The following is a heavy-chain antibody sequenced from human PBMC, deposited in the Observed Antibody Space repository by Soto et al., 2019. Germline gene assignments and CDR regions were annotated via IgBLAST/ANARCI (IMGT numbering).Heavy chain of an antibody. CDR2: IYYSGST. D-gene: IGHD4-4*01. Sequence: SETLSLTCTVSGGSISSYYWSWTRQPPGKGLEWIGYIYYSGSTNYNPSLKSRVTISVDTSKNQFSLKLSSVTAADTAVYYCARCNLMTTPSFYGMDVWGQGTTVTVSS. J-gene: IGHJ6*02. V-gene: IGHV4-59*01. CDR1: GGSISSYY. CDR3: ARCNLMTTPSFYGMDV.